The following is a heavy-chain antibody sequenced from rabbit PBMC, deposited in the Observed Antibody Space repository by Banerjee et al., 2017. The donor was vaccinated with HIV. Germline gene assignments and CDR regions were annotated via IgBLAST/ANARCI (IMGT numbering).Heavy chain of an antibody. CDR2: IYAGGSGST. D-gene: IGHD1-1*01. CDR1: GFSFSSSYW. Sequence: QSLEESGGDLVKPGASLTLTCTASGFSFSSSYWICWVRQAPGKGLEWIACIYAGGSGSTYYASWAKGRFTISKTSSTTVTLQMTGLTAADTATYFCASQYASSSGDYRGIFDFNLWGPGTLVTVS. CDR3: ASQYASSSGDYRGIFDFNL. V-gene: IGHV1S40*01. J-gene: IGHJ4*01.